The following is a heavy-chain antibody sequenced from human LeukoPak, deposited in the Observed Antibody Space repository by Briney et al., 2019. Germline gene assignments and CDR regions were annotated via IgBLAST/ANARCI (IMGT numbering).Heavy chain of an antibody. CDR3: ARVAAPQRTYWYFDL. CDR1: GGSFSGYD. V-gene: IGHV4-34*01. J-gene: IGHJ2*01. Sequence: PSETLSLTCAVSGGSFSGYDWSWIRQPPGEGLEWIGEINHSGDTKYNPSLQSRVTILVDTSKNQFSLKLTSVTAADTAVYFCARVAAPQRTYWYFDLWGRGALVPVSS. CDR2: INHSGDT. D-gene: IGHD6-6*01.